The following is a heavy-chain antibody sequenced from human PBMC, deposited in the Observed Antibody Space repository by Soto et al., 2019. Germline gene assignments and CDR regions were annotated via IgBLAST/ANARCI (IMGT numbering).Heavy chain of an antibody. CDR3: AREQGYVVY. V-gene: IGHV1-3*04. D-gene: IGHD2-2*01. CDR1: GYTFTSYS. J-gene: IGHJ4*02. Sequence: ASVKVSCKACGYTFTSYSIHWVRQAPGQGLEWIGWINTDNGDAKYSQKFQGRVTVTRDTSATTAYMEVSSLRSEDTAVYYCAREQGYVVYWGLASLVTLSS. CDR2: INTDNGDA.